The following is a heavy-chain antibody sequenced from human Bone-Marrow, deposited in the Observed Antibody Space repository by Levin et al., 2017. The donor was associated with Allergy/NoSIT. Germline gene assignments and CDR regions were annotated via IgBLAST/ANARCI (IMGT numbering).Heavy chain of an antibody. CDR3: ARDPNYYDSSGYYYVEY. V-gene: IGHV3-7*01. Sequence: LSLTCAASGFTFSSYWMSWVRQAPGKGLEWVANIKQDGSEKYYVDSVKGRFTISRDNAKNSLYLQMNSLRAEDTAVYYCARDPNYYDSSGYYYVEYWGQGTLVTVSS. D-gene: IGHD3-22*01. CDR2: IKQDGSEK. CDR1: GFTFSSYW. J-gene: IGHJ4*02.